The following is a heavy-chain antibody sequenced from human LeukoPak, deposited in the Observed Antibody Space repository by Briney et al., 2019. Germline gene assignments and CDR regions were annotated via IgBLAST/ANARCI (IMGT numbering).Heavy chain of an antibody. CDR2: IYYSGST. CDR1: GGSISSGDYY. J-gene: IGHJ4*02. Sequence: KPSQTLSLTGTVSGGSISSGDYYWSWIRQPPGKGLEWIGYIYYSGSTNYNPSLKSRVTISVDTSKNQFSLKLSSVTAADTAVYYCARVGARYYFDYWGQGTLVTVSS. CDR3: ARVGARYYFDY. D-gene: IGHD1-26*01. V-gene: IGHV4-61*08.